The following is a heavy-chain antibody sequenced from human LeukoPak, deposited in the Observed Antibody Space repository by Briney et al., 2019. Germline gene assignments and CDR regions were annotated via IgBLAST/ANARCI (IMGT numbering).Heavy chain of an antibody. D-gene: IGHD3-10*01. CDR2: IIPIFGTA. CDR3: ARAASGYYGMDV. CDR1: GGTFSSYA. V-gene: IGHV1-69*13. Sequence: ASVKVSCEASGGTFSSYAISWVRQAPGQGLGWMGGIIPIFGTANYAQKFQGRVTITADESTSTAYMELSSLRSEDTAVYYCARAASGYYGMDVWGQGTTVTVSS. J-gene: IGHJ6*02.